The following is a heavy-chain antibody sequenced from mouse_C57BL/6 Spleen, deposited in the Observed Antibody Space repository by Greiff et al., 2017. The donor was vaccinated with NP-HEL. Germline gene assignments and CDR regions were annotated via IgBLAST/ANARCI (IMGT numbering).Heavy chain of an antibody. Sequence: EVQRVESGPGLVKPSPSLSLTCSVTGYSITSGYYWNWIRQFPGNKLEWMGYISYDGSNNYNPSLKNRTSFTRDTSKNQFFLKLNSVTTEGTATYYCARDRAFAYWGQGTLVTVSA. CDR1: GYSITSGYY. CDR3: ARDRAFAY. V-gene: IGHV3-6*01. J-gene: IGHJ3*01. CDR2: ISYDGSN. D-gene: IGHD3-1*01.